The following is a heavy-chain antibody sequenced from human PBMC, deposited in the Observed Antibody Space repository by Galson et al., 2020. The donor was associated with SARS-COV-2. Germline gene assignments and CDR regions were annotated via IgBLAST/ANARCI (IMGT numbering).Heavy chain of an antibody. D-gene: IGHD1-26*01. J-gene: IGHJ4*02. V-gene: IGHV1-8*01. Sequence: ASVKVSCKASGYTFTSSDINWVRQATGQGLEWMGWMNPNSGNTGYARKFQGRVTMTRDTSISTAYMELSSLRSEDTAVYYCARGNSESKYVYWGQGTLVTVSS. CDR1: GYTFTSSD. CDR2: MNPNSGNT. CDR3: ARGNSESKYVY.